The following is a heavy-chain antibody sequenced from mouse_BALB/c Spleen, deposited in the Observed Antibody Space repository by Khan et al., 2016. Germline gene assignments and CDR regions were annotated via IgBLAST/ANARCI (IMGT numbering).Heavy chain of an antibody. J-gene: IGHJ4*01. V-gene: IGHV3-1*02. CDR3: TRSHGYYAMDY. CDR1: GYSITSGYS. Sequence: EVKLLESGPDLVKPSQSLSLTCTVTGYSITSGYSWHWIRQFPVNKLEWMGYIHYSGGTKYIPSLKSRISITRDTSKNQFFLQLNSVTPEDTATYYCTRSHGYYAMDYWGQGTSVTVSS. CDR2: IHYSGGT.